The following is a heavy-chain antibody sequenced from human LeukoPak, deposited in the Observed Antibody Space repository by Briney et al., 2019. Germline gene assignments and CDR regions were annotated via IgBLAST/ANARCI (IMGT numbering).Heavy chain of an antibody. D-gene: IGHD2-8*01. CDR3: TSPAGHCTNGVCDY. J-gene: IGHJ4*02. V-gene: IGHV3-73*01. Sequence: RPGGSLRLSCAASGFTFSGSAMHWVRQASGKGLEWVGRIRSKANSYATAYAASVKGRFTISRDDSKNTAYLQMNSLKTEDTAVYYCTSPAGHCTNGVCDYWGQGTLVTVSS. CDR2: IRSKANSYAT. CDR1: GFTFSGSA.